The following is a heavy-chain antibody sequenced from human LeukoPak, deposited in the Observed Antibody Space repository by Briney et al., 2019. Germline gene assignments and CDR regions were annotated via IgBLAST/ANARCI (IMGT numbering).Heavy chain of an antibody. V-gene: IGHV3-21*01. J-gene: IGHJ4*02. D-gene: IGHD1-7*01. CDR2: ISSSSSYI. CDR3: ARNPVYEWGLITGTTEAFDY. CDR1: GFTFSSYS. Sequence: GGSLRLSCAASGFTFSSYSMNWVRRAPGKGLEWVSSISSSSSYIYYADSVKGRFTISRDNAKNSLYLQMNSLRAEDTAVYYCARNPVYEWGLITGTTEAFDYWGQGTLVTVSS.